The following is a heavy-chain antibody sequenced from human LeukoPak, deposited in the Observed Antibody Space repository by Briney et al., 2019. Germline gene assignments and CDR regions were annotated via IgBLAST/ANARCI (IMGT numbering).Heavy chain of an antibody. CDR1: GYTFTSYG. D-gene: IGHD2-2*02. Sequence: GASVKVSCKASGYTFTSYGISWVRQAPGQGLERMGWISAYNGNTNYAQKLQGRVTMTTDTSTSTAYMELRSLRSDDTAVYYCASSTCSSTSCYTEYAFDIWGQGTMVTVSS. V-gene: IGHV1-18*01. CDR3: ASSTCSSTSCYTEYAFDI. J-gene: IGHJ3*02. CDR2: ISAYNGNT.